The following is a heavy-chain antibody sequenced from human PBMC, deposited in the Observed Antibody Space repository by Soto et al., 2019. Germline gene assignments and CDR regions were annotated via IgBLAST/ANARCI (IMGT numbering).Heavy chain of an antibody. J-gene: IGHJ4*01. CDR1: GYSFTSYW. D-gene: IGHD3-9*01. CDR2: IYPGDSDT. CDR3: GRFSYDILGGCPAPCDH. Sequence: GESLKISCKGSGYSFTSYWIGRVRQRPGKGLEWMGIIYPGDSDTRYSPSFQGQVTISDDKSISNAYLQWSSLKASDNAMYYCGRFSYDILGGCPAPCDHGGHPTLVTVPS. V-gene: IGHV5-51*01.